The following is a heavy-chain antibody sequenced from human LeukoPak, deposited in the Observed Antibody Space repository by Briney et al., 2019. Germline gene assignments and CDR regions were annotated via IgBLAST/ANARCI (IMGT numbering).Heavy chain of an antibody. CDR3: AIPGIAVAGREGRPFDY. J-gene: IGHJ4*02. CDR1: GGSISSSNW. D-gene: IGHD6-19*01. CDR2: IYHSGST. Sequence: SGTLSLTCAVSGGSISSSNWWSWVRQPPGKGLEWIGEIYHSGSTNYNPSLKSRVTISVDKSKNQFSLKLSSVTAADTAVYYCAIPGIAVAGREGRPFDYWGQGTLVTVSS. V-gene: IGHV4-4*02.